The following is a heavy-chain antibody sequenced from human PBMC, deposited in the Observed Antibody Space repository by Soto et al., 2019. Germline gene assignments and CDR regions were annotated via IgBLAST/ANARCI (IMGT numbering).Heavy chain of an antibody. CDR3: ARLAEYYDILTGQPRPYNWFDP. D-gene: IGHD3-9*01. CDR2: IYYSGST. CDR1: GGSISSYY. Sequence: PSETLSLTCTVSGGSISSYYGSWIRQPPGKGLEWIGYIYYSGSTNYNPSLKSRVTISVDTSKNQFSLKLSSVTAADTAVYYCARLAEYYDILTGQPRPYNWFDPWGQGTPVTVSS. J-gene: IGHJ5*02. V-gene: IGHV4-59*08.